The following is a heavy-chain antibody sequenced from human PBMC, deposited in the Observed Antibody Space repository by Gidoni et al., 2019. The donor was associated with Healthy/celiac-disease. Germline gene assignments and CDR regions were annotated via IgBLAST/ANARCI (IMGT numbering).Heavy chain of an antibody. V-gene: IGHV3-9*01. CDR2: MSWNSGSI. Sequence: EVQLVESGGGLVQPGRSLRLSCAASGFTFDDYAMHWVRQAPGKGLEWVSGMSWNSGSIGYADSVKGRFTISRDNAKNSLYLQMNSLRAEDTALYYCAKGITMIPYFDYWGQGTLVTVSS. J-gene: IGHJ4*02. CDR1: GFTFDDYA. D-gene: IGHD3-22*01. CDR3: AKGITMIPYFDY.